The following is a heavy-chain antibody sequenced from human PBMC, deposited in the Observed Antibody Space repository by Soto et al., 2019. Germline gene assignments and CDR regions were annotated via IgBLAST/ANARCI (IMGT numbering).Heavy chain of an antibody. J-gene: IGHJ4*02. CDR2: IYWDDDK. V-gene: IGHV2-5*02. CDR1: GFSLTTSGVG. Sequence: QITLKESGPTLVKPQQTLTLTCTFSGFSLTTSGVGVGWIRQPPGKALEWLALIYWDDDKRYNPSLKSRLTIXXDPSKNQVVLTMTNMDPVDTATYYCTHIVTTVTTEWGQGTLVTVSS. CDR3: THIVTTVTTE. D-gene: IGHD4-17*01.